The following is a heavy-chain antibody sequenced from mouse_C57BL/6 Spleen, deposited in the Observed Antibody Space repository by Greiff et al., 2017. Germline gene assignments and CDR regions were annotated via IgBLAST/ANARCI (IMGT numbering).Heavy chain of an antibody. CDR2: IYPGNSDT. D-gene: IGHD2-4*01. V-gene: IGHV1-5*01. CDR3: TRGAMYDYERDY. Sequence: VQLQQSGTVLARPGASVKMSCKTSGYTFTSYWMHWVKQRPGQGLEWIGAIYPGNSDTSYNQKFKGKAKLTAVTSASTAYMELSSLTNEDSAVYYCTRGAMYDYERDYWGQGTTLTVSS. CDR1: GYTFTSYW. J-gene: IGHJ2*01.